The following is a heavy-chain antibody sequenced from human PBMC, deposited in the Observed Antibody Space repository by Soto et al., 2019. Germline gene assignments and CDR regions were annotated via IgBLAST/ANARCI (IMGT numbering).Heavy chain of an antibody. CDR1: GFTLSRHW. CDR2: IKQDGSEK. J-gene: IGHJ4*02. D-gene: IGHD3-22*01. V-gene: IGHV3-7*03. Sequence: HPGVSLRLSCSASGFTLSRHWMSWVRQAPGKRLEWVANIKQDGSEKYYVDSVKGRFTISRDNAKNSLYLQMNSLRAEDTAVYYCARSTLVVVTLFDYWGQGTLVTVSS. CDR3: ARSTLVVVTLFDY.